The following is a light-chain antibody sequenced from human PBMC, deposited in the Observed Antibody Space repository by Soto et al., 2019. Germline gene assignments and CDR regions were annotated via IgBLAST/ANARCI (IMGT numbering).Light chain of an antibody. CDR2: DAS. CDR1: QSISSW. CDR3: QQYDNWPRT. V-gene: IGKV1-5*01. Sequence: DIHMTQSPSTLSSSLGDIVTITCLASQSISSWLAWYQQKPGKAPKLLIYDASSLESGVPSRFSGSGSGTEFTLTISSLQSEDCAVYYCQQYDNWPRTFGQGTKVDI. J-gene: IGKJ1*01.